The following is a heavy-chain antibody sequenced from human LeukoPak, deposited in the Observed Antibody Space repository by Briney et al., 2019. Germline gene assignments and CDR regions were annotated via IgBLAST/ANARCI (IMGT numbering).Heavy chain of an antibody. J-gene: IGHJ4*02. V-gene: IGHV3-23*01. D-gene: IGHD2-8*02. CDR3: ANLAVLVNTHFDY. Sequence: PGGSLRLSCAASGFTFSSYAMSWVRQAPGKGLEWVAAISGGGGGTYYAESLKGRVTMSRDNSKNTLYLQMSSLRAEDTAVYYCANLAVLVNTHFDYWGQGTLVTVSS. CDR2: ISGGGGGT. CDR1: GFTFSSYA.